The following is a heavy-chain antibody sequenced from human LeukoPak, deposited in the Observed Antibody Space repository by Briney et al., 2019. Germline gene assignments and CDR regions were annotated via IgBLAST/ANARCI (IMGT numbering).Heavy chain of an antibody. CDR1: GFTFSTNA. CDR2: ISGSGAST. V-gene: IGHV3-23*01. Sequence: GGSLRLSCLTSGFTFSTNAMSWVRQAPGKGLEWISGISGSGASTYYADSVTGRYTISRDNSRNTLYLQMNSLRGDDTAVYYCAKDVGKWESLHFFDYWGQGTLVTVSS. D-gene: IGHD1-26*01. J-gene: IGHJ4*02. CDR3: AKDVGKWESLHFFDY.